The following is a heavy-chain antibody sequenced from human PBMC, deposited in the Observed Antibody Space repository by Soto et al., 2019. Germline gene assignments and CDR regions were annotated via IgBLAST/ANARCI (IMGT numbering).Heavy chain of an antibody. CDR3: AREGVGATLYFGYLDD. CDR2: IRYDGSNI. J-gene: IGHJ4*02. CDR1: GIIFNGFG. V-gene: IGHV3-33*01. Sequence: QVQLVESGGGVVQPGRSLRLSCAASGIIFNGFGMHWVRQASGKGLEWVAVIRYDGSNIYYADSVKGRFTISRDNSKNTLYLQMDRLRAEETAVYYCAREGVGATLYFGYLDDWGQGAPVTVS. D-gene: IGHD1-26*01.